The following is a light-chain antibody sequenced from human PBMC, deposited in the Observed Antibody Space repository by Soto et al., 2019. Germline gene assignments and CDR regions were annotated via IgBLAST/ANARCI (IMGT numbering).Light chain of an antibody. CDR2: YAS. CDR1: QTLSRN. Sequence: EMVMTQSPATLSVSPGERATLSCRASQTLSRNLAWYQQQPGQAPRLLIFYASTRATGIPARFSGGGSGTDFTLTISSLQSEDFAVYYCQQYDKWPHTFGQGTKLEIK. CDR3: QQYDKWPHT. V-gene: IGKV3-15*01. J-gene: IGKJ2*01.